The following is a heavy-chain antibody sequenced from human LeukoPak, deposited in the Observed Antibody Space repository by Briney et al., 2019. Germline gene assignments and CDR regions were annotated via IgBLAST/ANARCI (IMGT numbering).Heavy chain of an antibody. D-gene: IGHD3-16*02. CDR3: ATGPLGGFWGSYRRPIDY. CDR2: FDPEDGET. CDR1: GYTLTELS. Sequence: AASVKVSCKVSGYTLTELSMHWVRQAPGKGLEWMGGFDPEDGETIYAQKFQGRITMTEDTSTDTAYMELSSLRSEDTAVYYCATGPLGGFWGSYRRPIDYWGQGTLVTVSS. J-gene: IGHJ4*02. V-gene: IGHV1-24*01.